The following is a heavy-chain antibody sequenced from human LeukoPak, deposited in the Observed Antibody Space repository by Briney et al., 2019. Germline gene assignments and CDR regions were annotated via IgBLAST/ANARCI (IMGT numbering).Heavy chain of an antibody. J-gene: IGHJ4*02. V-gene: IGHV3-30-3*01. CDR3: ARDGENGYNSLDY. Sequence: GGSLRLSCAASGFTFSSYSMHWVRQAPGKGLECVAVISNDGGSKYYADSVKGRFTISRDDSKNTLYLQMNSLRADDTAVFYCARDGENGYNSLDYWGQGTLVTVSS. CDR1: GFTFSSYS. D-gene: IGHD5-24*01. CDR2: ISNDGGSK.